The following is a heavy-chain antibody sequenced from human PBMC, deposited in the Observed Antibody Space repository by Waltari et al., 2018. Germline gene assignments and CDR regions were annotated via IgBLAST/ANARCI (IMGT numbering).Heavy chain of an antibody. CDR2: ILFDVSDK. Sequence: QVNLVESGGGVVQPGGSLRLSCATSGFTFSNFGMHWVRQAPGKGRVWVVLILFDVSDKFYAASVGGRFTISRDNSARSLYLDMDSLRLDDTAMYYCAKDAFGNTYLDFWGQGTLVTVSS. CDR1: GFTFSNFG. D-gene: IGHD2-2*02. J-gene: IGHJ4*02. CDR3: AKDAFGNTYLDF. V-gene: IGHV3-30*02.